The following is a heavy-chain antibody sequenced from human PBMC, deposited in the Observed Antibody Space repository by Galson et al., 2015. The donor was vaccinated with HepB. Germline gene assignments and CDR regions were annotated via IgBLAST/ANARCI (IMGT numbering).Heavy chain of an antibody. V-gene: IGHV4-39*01. D-gene: IGHD5-18*01. CDR2: IYYSGST. Sequence: QVQLQESGPGLVKPSETLSLTCTVSGGSISSSSYYWGWIRQPPGKGLEWIGSIYYSGSTYYNPSLKSRVTISVDTSKNQFSLKLSSVTAADTAVYYCARQDTAMGAPADYWGQGTLVTVSS. J-gene: IGHJ4*02. CDR3: ARQDTAMGAPADY. CDR1: GGSISSSSYY.